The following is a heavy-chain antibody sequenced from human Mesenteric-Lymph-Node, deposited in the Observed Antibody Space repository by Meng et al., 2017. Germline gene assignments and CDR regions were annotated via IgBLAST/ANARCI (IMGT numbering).Heavy chain of an antibody. D-gene: IGHD4-23*01. Sequence: GESLKISCAASGFTFSSYEMDWVRQAPGKGLEWVGHIRKKADSYTTEYAASVKGRFIMSRDDSRNSLYLQMNSLRAEDTAVYYCAGGYGGNPGYWGQGTLVTVSS. V-gene: IGHV3-72*01. J-gene: IGHJ4*02. CDR2: IRKKADSYTT. CDR3: AGGYGGNPGY. CDR1: GFTFSSYE.